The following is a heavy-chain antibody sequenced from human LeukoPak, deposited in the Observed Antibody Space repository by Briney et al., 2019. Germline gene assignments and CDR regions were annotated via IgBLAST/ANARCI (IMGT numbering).Heavy chain of an antibody. J-gene: IGHJ4*02. V-gene: IGHV4-39*01. Sequence: SETLSLTCTVSGGSISGSSYYWGWIRQPPGKGLEWIGSIYYSGSIYYNPSLKSRVTISVDTSKNQFCLKLNSVTATDTAVYYCARHYGLWGQGTLVTVSS. CDR1: GGSISGSSYY. CDR2: IYYSGSI. CDR3: ARHYGL. D-gene: IGHD3-10*01.